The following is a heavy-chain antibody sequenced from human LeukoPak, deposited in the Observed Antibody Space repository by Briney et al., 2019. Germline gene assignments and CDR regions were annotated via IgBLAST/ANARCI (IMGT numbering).Heavy chain of an antibody. V-gene: IGHV3-64D*09. CDR2: ISSDGDST. Sequence: GGSLRLSCSASGFTFSSYSMHWVRQAPGKGLEYVSAISSDGDSTYNAYSVKGRFTISRDNSKNKLYLHMSSLRTEDTAVYYCVGSSASSGHNCFDPWGQGTLVTVSS. D-gene: IGHD3-10*01. J-gene: IGHJ5*02. CDR1: GFTFSSYS. CDR3: VGSSASSGHNCFDP.